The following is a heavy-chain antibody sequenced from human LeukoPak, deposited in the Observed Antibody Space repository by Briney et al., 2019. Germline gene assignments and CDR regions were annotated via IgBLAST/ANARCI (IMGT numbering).Heavy chain of an antibody. D-gene: IGHD1-26*01. CDR3: ARGRITGVGVAVLDYYFMDL. J-gene: IGHJ6*03. CDR2: IIPMLGTT. CDR1: GGTFSNYA. V-gene: IGHV1-69*13. Sequence: ASVKVSCKTSGGTFSNYALSWVRQAPGQGLEWMGGIIPMLGTTHYAQQFQGRVLLTADESTTTAYMELNRLKSVDTAAYYCARGRITGVGVAVLDYYFMDLWGKGTTVIVSS.